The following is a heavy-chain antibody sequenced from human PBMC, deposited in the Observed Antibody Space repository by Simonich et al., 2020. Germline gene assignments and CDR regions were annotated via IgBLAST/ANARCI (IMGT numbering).Heavy chain of an antibody. D-gene: IGHD6-13*01. V-gene: IGHV4-39*01. CDR3: ACLSGIAAAGTRFDI. CDR1: GRSISSRSYY. J-gene: IGHJ3*02. Sequence: QLQLQESGPGLVKPSETLSLTCPVSGRSISSRSYYWGWIRQPPGKGLECIGSIYYSRITYYNPSLKSRVTISVDTSKNQFSLKLSSVTAADTAVDYCACLSGIAAAGTRFDIWGQGTMVTVTS. CDR2: IYYSRIT.